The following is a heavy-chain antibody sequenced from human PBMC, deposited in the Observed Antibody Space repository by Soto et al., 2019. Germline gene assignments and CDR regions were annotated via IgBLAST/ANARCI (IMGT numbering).Heavy chain of an antibody. CDR3: ARGGIAHSSGYYHLSY. Sequence: SEPVSVTCSVSGGTSISGDCYWSRQSQTPGKGLEWIGYIYYSGSTYYNPSLKSRVTISVDTSKNQFSLKLSSVTAADTAVYYCARGGIAHSSGYYHLSYWGQGTLVTVSS. D-gene: IGHD3-22*01. J-gene: IGHJ4*02. V-gene: IGHV4-30-4*08. CDR2: IYYSGST. CDR1: GGTSISGDCY.